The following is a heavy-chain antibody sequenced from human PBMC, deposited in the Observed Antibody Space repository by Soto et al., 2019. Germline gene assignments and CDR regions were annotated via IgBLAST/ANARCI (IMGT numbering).Heavy chain of an antibody. CDR3: ARVKGDTPFDP. J-gene: IGHJ5*02. Sequence: QVQLVQSGAEVKKPGSSVKVSCTASGGTFSSYTISWVRQAPGQGLEWMGRIIPILGIANYAQKFQGRVTITADKSTSTAYMELSSLRSEDTAVYYCARVKGDTPFDPWGQGTLVTVSS. CDR1: GGTFSSYT. V-gene: IGHV1-69*02. CDR2: IIPILGIA. D-gene: IGHD2-2*02.